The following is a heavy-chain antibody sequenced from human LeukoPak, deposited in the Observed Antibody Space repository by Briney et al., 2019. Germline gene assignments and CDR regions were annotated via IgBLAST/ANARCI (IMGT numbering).Heavy chain of an antibody. CDR2: ISGSGAGT. CDR1: GFTFSNYA. V-gene: IGHV3-23*01. CDR3: AKDPEKISLNWFDP. Sequence: GGSLRLSCAASGFTFSNYAMSWVRLAPGKGLEWVSSISGSGAGTYYADSVKGRFTISRDNSKNTLYLQMNSLRAEDTAIYYCAKDPEKISLNWFDPWGQGTLVTVSS. J-gene: IGHJ5*02.